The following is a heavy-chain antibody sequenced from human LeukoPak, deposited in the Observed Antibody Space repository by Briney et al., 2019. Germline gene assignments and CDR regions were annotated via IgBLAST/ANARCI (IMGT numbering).Heavy chain of an antibody. Sequence: GGSLRLSCAASGFSFSSYPMHWVRQAPGKGLEYVSVIGSNGDGIYYANSVKGRFTISRDNSKNTLYLQMNSLRAEDTAVYYCAKDSGLHAYYYYYYMDVWGKGTTVTVSS. V-gene: IGHV3-64*01. CDR1: GFSFSSYP. CDR3: AKDSGLHAYYYYYYMDV. CDR2: IGSNGDGI. J-gene: IGHJ6*03.